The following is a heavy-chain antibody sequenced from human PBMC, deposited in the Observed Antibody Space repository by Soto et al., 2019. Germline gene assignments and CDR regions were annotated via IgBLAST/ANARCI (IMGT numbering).Heavy chain of an antibody. D-gene: IGHD4-17*01. Sequence: QLQLQESGPGLVKPSETLSLTCTVSGGSISSSSYYWGWIRQPPGKGLEWIGSIYYSGSTYYNPSLKSRVTISVDTSKNQFSLKLSSVTAADTAVYYCARHARPDGDYGDWGQGTLVTVSS. CDR2: IYYSGST. V-gene: IGHV4-39*01. CDR3: ARHARPDGDYGD. J-gene: IGHJ4*02. CDR1: GGSISSSSYY.